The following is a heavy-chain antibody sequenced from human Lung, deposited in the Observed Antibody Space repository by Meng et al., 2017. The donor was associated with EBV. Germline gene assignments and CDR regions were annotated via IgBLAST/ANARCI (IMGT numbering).Heavy chain of an antibody. CDR1: GGSISSINW. V-gene: IGHV4-4*02. J-gene: IGHJ4*02. CDR3: ARGGTSSAPFDY. Sequence: QVQLPESCPGLVKPCETLSLPCVVSGGSISSINWWTWVRQPPGKGLEWIGEIYHSGSTNYNPSLKSRVTISVDKSKNQFSLKLSSVTAADTAVYYCARGGTSSAPFDYWGQETLVTVSS. CDR2: IYHSGST. D-gene: IGHD2-2*01.